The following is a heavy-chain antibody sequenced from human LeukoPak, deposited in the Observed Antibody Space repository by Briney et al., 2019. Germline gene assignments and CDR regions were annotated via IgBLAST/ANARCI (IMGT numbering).Heavy chain of an antibody. J-gene: IGHJ4*02. Sequence: ASVKVSCKASGYTFTGYYMHWVRQAPGQGLEWMGWINPNSGGTNYAQKFQGRVTMTRDKSISTAYMELSRLRSDDTAVYYCAREDGGATGYTFDYWGQGTLVTVSS. CDR1: GYTFTGYY. D-gene: IGHD1-26*01. V-gene: IGHV1-2*02. CDR2: INPNSGGT. CDR3: AREDGGATGYTFDY.